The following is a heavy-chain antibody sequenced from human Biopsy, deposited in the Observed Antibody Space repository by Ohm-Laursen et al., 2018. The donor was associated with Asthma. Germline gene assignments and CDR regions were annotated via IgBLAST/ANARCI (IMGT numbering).Heavy chain of an antibody. CDR1: GFTVSSNG. V-gene: IGHV3-53*01. CDR2: IYSGGST. J-gene: IGHJ6*02. D-gene: IGHD6-13*01. CDR3: ARQPIAEPGTTFYYYYGMDV. Sequence: SLRLSCSASGFTVSSNGLSWVRQAPGKGLERVSVIYSGGSTYYADSVKGRFTISRDSSKNTLFLQMDSLRAEDTAVYYCARQPIAEPGTTFYYYYGMDVWGQGTTVTVSS.